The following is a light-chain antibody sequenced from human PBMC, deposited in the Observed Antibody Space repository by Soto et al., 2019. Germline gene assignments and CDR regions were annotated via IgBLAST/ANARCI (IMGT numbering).Light chain of an antibody. J-gene: IGKJ4*01. CDR3: QQYDDWLRLT. V-gene: IGKV3-15*01. CDR1: QSVGSD. Sequence: VTLSCWASQSVGSDLAWYQQHPGQAPRLLIYGASNRATGIPTTFSGSGSGTEFNLTISSLQSEDFAVYFCQQYDDWLRLTFGGGTKVDIK. CDR2: GAS.